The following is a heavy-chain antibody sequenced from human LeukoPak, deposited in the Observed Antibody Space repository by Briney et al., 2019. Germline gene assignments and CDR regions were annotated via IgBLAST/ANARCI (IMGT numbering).Heavy chain of an antibody. CDR3: AKDVNDIVVVPAAIGGPVDAFDI. V-gene: IGHV3-48*03. J-gene: IGHJ3*02. D-gene: IGHD2-2*01. Sequence: PGGSLRLSCAASGFTFSTYEMNWVRQAPGKGLEWVSYISSGGSTIYYADSVKGRFTISRDNSKNTLYLQMNSLRAEDTAVYYCAKDVNDIVVVPAAIGGPVDAFDIWGQGTMVTVSS. CDR2: ISSGGSTI. CDR1: GFTFSTYE.